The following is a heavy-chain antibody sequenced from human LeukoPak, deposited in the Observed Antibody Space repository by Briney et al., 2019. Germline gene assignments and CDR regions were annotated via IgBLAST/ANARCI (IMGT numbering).Heavy chain of an antibody. J-gene: IGHJ6*03. CDR2: IYHSGST. CDR1: GGSFSGYY. CDR3: ARSDCSSTSCYFSLYYYMDV. Sequence: SETLSLTCAVYGGSFSGYYWSWIRQPPGKGLEWIGEIYHSGSTNYNPSLESRVTISVDTSKNEFSLKLSSVTAADTAVYYCARSDCSSTSCYFSLYYYMDVWGKGTTVTVSS. D-gene: IGHD2-2*01. V-gene: IGHV4-34*01.